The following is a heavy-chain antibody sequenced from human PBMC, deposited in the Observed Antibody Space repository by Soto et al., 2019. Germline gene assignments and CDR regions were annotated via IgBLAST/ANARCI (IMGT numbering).Heavy chain of an antibody. J-gene: IGHJ6*02. Sequence: PSETLSLTCTVSGGSISSGGYYWSWIRQHPGKGLEWIGYIYYSGSTYYNPSLKSRVTISVDTSKNQFSLKLSSVTAADTAVYYCARDQEYSSSHYYYGMDVWGQGTTVTVSS. CDR2: IYYSGST. D-gene: IGHD6-6*01. CDR1: GGSISSGGYY. CDR3: ARDQEYSSSHYYYGMDV. V-gene: IGHV4-31*03.